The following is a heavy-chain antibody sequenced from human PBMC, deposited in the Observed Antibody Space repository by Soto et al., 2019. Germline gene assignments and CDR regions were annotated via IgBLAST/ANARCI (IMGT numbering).Heavy chain of an antibody. D-gene: IGHD2-2*01. V-gene: IGHV4-61*01. CDR1: GGSVSSGSYY. Sequence: SETLSLTCTVSGGSVSSGSYYWSWIRQPPGKGLEWIGYIYYRGSTNYNPSLKSRVTISVDTSKNQFSLKLSSVTAADTAVYYCARLPLNWSIYQLKLDYWGQGTLVTVS. J-gene: IGHJ4*02. CDR2: IYYRGST. CDR3: ARLPLNWSIYQLKLDY.